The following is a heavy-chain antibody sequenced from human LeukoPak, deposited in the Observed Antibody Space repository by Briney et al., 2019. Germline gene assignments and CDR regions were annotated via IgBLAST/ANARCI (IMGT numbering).Heavy chain of an antibody. D-gene: IGHD4-23*01. CDR2: IKDDGSEE. J-gene: IGHJ4*02. V-gene: IGHV3-7*01. Sequence: GGSLRLSCAASGFNFNNYWMSWLRQAPGKGLEWVANIKDDGSEEYYVDSVKGRFTIVRDNAYNSLYLQMDSLRAEDTAVYYCARAIGKSEGYWGQGTLVTVSS. CDR3: ARAIGKSEGY. CDR1: GFNFNNYW.